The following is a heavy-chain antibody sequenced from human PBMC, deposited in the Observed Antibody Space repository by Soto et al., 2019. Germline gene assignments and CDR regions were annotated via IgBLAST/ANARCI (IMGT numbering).Heavy chain of an antibody. V-gene: IGHV4-59*12. CDR3: ASLDLGYSYGLRELGY. J-gene: IGHJ4*02. Sequence: SETLSLTCTVSGDSISSYYWSWIRQPPGKGLEWIGYIHYSGSTNYNPSLKSRVTISVDTSKNQFSLRLSSVTAADTAVYYCASLDLGYSYGLRELGYWGQGTLVTVSS. CDR1: GDSISSYY. D-gene: IGHD5-18*01. CDR2: IHYSGST.